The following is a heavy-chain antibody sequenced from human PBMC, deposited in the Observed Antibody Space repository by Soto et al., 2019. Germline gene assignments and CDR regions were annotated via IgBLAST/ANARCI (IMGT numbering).Heavy chain of an antibody. D-gene: IGHD2-8*01. Sequence: ASVKVSCKASGYTFTSYGISWVRQAPGQGLEWMGWISAYNGNTNYAQKLQGRVTMTTDTSTSTAYMELRSLRSDDTAVYYCARGVLVNGGYYYYGMDVWGQGTTVTVSS. CDR3: ARGVLVNGGYYYYGMDV. V-gene: IGHV1-18*04. CDR1: GYTFTSYG. CDR2: ISAYNGNT. J-gene: IGHJ6*02.